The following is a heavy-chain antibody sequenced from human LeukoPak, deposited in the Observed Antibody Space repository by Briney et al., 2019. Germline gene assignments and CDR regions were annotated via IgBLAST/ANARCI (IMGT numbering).Heavy chain of an antibody. J-gene: IGHJ4*02. V-gene: IGHV4-39*01. CDR1: GGSISSSSYY. D-gene: IGHD1-26*01. Sequence: PSETLSLTCTVSGGSISSSSYYWGWIRQPPGKGLEWIGSIYYSGSTYYNPSLKGRVTISVDTSKNQFSLKLSSVTAADTAVYYCARRDGGSYHVVHFDYWGQGTLVTVSS. CDR2: IYYSGST. CDR3: ARRDGGSYHVVHFDY.